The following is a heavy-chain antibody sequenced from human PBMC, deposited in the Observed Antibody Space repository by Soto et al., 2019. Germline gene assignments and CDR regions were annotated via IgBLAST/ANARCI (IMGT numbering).Heavy chain of an antibody. D-gene: IGHD1-26*01. V-gene: IGHV1-18*04. CDR1: GYTFTRYC. J-gene: IGHJ3*02. CDR3: ARDYGGSYGYAFDI. Sequence: ASVKVSCKASGYTFTRYCISWVRQAPGQGLEWMGWISAYNGNTNYAQKLQGRVTMTTDTSTSTAYMELRSLRSDDTAVYYCARDYGGSYGYAFDIWGQGTVVTVSS. CDR2: ISAYNGNT.